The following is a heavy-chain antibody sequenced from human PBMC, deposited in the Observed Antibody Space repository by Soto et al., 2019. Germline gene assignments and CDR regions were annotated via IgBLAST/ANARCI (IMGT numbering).Heavy chain of an antibody. D-gene: IGHD5-12*01. CDR3: ARLYTGYEAFDY. V-gene: IGHV4-30-4*01. CDR2: IYYSGST. J-gene: IGHJ4*02. CDR1: GGSINSGDYY. Sequence: SETLSLTCSVSGGSINSGDYYWSWIRQAPGKGLEWIGYIYYSGSTYYNPSLKSRSTISIDTSKNQFFLDVDSVTAADTAVYYCARLYTGYEAFDYWGQGTLVTVSS.